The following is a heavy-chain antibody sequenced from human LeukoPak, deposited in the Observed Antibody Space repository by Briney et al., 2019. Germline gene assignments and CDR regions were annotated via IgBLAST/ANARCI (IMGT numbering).Heavy chain of an antibody. J-gene: IGHJ4*02. CDR3: AKDGSGIAAAVIDY. Sequence: PGGSLRLSCAASGFTFSTYWMSWVRQAPGKGLEWVANIKPDGSETYYVGSVKGRFTISRDNSKNTLYLQMNSLRAEDTAVYYCAKDGSGIAAAVIDYWGQGTLVTVSS. CDR1: GFTFSTYW. CDR2: IKPDGSET. V-gene: IGHV3-7*03. D-gene: IGHD6-13*01.